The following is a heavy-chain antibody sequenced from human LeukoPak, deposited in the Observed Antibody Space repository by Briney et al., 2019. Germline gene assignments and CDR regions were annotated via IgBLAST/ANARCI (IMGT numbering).Heavy chain of an antibody. D-gene: IGHD6-13*01. CDR1: GGSISSYY. CDR2: IYYSGST. V-gene: IGHV4-59*08. Sequence: SETLSLTCTVSGGSISSYYWSWIRQPPGKGLEWIGYIYYSGSTNYNPSLKSRVTISVDTSKNQFSLKLSSVTAADTAVYYCARATAGYVGYWGQGTLVTVSS. CDR3: ARATAGYVGY. J-gene: IGHJ4*02.